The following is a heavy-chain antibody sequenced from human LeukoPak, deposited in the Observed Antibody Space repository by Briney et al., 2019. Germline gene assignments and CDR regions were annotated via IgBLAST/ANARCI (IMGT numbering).Heavy chain of an antibody. V-gene: IGHV4-30-2*01. Sequence: PSETLSLTCTVSGGSISSGGYYRSWIRQPPGKGLEWIGYIYHSGSTYYNPSLKSRVTISVDRSKNQFSLKLSSVTAADTAVYHCARGVETAMVALDAFDIWGQGTMVTVSS. J-gene: IGHJ3*02. CDR1: GGSISSGGYY. CDR3: ARGVETAMVALDAFDI. CDR2: IYHSGST. D-gene: IGHD5-18*01.